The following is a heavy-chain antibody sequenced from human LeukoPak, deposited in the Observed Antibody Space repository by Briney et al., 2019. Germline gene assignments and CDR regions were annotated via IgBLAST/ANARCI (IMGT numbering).Heavy chain of an antibody. CDR2: ISSSGSTI. Sequence: GGSLRLSCAASGFTFSDYYMSWIRQAPGKGLEWVSYISSSGSTIYYADSVKGRFTISRDNAKNSLYLQMNSLRAEDTALYYCAKYDFWSGPTPTAFDYWGQGTLATVSS. D-gene: IGHD3-3*01. V-gene: IGHV3-11*01. CDR1: GFTFSDYY. CDR3: AKYDFWSGPTPTAFDY. J-gene: IGHJ4*02.